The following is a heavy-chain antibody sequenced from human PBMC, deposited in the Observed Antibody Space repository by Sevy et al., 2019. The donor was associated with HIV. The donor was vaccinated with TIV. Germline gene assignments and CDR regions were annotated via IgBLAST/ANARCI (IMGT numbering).Heavy chain of an antibody. V-gene: IGHV6-1*01. CDR1: GDSVSSNSAA. D-gene: IGHD2-8*01. CDR3: ARETYCTNGVCYNPFDY. J-gene: IGHJ4*02. CDR2: TYYRSKWYN. Sequence: SQTLSLTCAISGDSVSSNSAAWNWIRQSPSRGLEWLGRTYYRSKWYNDYAVSVKSRITINPDTSKNQFSLQLNSVTPVDTAVYYCARETYCTNGVCYNPFDYWGQGTLVTVSS.